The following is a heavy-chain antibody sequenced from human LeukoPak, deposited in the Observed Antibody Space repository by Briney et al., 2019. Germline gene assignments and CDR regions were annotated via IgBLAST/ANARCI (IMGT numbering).Heavy chain of an antibody. CDR3: ARAYRQNYYYYYMDV. V-gene: IGHV3-48*03. CDR2: ISSSGSTI. CDR1: GFTFSSYE. J-gene: IGHJ6*03. Sequence: GGSLRLSCAASGFTFSSYEMNWVRQAPGKGLEWVSYISSSGSTIYYADSVKGRFNISRDNAKNSLYLQMNSLRAEDTAVYYCARAYRQNYYYYYMDVWGKGTTVTVSS. D-gene: IGHD4-11*01.